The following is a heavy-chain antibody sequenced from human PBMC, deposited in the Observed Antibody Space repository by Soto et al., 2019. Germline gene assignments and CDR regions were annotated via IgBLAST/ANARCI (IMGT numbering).Heavy chain of an antibody. CDR1: GFPFSSYA. V-gene: IGHV3-23*01. CDR2: VTGSGSHT. J-gene: IGHJ4*02. Sequence: XRCLGLSCAASGFPFSSYAMSWVRQAPGKGLEWVSAVTGSGSHTYCADSVKGRFTISRDNSKKTLYLQMNSLRAEDTAVYYCAKDFTSLNGERAPTFDVWGQGTLVTVSS. D-gene: IGHD2-8*01. CDR3: AKDFTSLNGERAPTFDV.